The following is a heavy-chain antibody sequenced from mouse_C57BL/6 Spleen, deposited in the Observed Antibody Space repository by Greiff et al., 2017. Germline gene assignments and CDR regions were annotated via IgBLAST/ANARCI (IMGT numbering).Heavy chain of an antibody. J-gene: IGHJ4*01. CDR3: ASLTGTGAMDY. D-gene: IGHD4-1*01. CDR2: ISNGGGST. CDR1: GFTFSDYY. V-gene: IGHV5-12*01. Sequence: EVKLVESGGGLVQPGGSLKLSCAASGFTFSDYYMYWVRQTPEKRLEWVAYISNGGGSTYYPDTVKGRFTISRDNAKNTLYLQMSRLKSEDTAMYYCASLTGTGAMDYWGQGTSVTVSS.